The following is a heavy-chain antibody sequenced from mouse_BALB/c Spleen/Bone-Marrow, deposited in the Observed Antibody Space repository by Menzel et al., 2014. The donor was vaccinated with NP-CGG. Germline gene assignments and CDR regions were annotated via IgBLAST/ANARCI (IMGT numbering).Heavy chain of an antibody. CDR3: TRGGNWDDFDY. D-gene: IGHD4-1*01. V-gene: IGHV5-17*02. J-gene: IGHJ2*01. CDR2: ISSGSSTI. CDR1: GFTFXSFG. Sequence: EVQGVESGGGLVQPGGSRKLSCAASGFTFXSFGMHWVRQAPEKGLEWVAYISSGSSTIFYADTLKGRFTVSRDNPKNTLFLQMTSLRSEDTAMYYCTRGGNWDDFDYWGRGTTLTVSS.